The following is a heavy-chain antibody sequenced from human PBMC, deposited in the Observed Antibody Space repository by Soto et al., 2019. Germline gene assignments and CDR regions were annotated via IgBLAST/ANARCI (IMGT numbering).Heavy chain of an antibody. Sequence: QVQLVQSGAEVKKPGASVKVSCKASGYTFTSYAMHWVRQAPGQRLEWMGWINAGNGNTKYSQKFQGRVTITRDTSASTAYMELSRLRSEDTAVYYCARDQGYDYIWGSYRYTTAFDIWGQGTMVTVSS. J-gene: IGHJ3*02. CDR2: INAGNGNT. V-gene: IGHV1-3*01. CDR3: ARDQGYDYIWGSYRYTTAFDI. CDR1: GYTFTSYA. D-gene: IGHD3-16*02.